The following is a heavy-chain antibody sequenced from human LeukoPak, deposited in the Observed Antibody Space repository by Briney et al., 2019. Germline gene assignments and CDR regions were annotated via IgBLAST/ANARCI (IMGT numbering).Heavy chain of an antibody. CDR1: GYTLTELS. CDR3: HHYGDYYHYYYGMDV. V-gene: IGHV1-24*01. Sequence: ASVKVSCKVSGYTLTELSMHWVRQAPGKGLEWMGGFDPEDGETIYAQKFQGRVTMTEDTSTDTAYMELSSLRSEDTAVYCCHHYGDYYHYYYGMDVWGQGTTVTVSS. CDR2: FDPEDGET. J-gene: IGHJ6*02. D-gene: IGHD4-17*01.